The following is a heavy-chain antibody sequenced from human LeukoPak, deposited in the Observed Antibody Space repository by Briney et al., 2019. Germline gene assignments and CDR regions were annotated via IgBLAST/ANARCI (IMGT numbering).Heavy chain of an antibody. V-gene: IGHV3-30*04. CDR3: ARDRNVLHRPDAFDI. Sequence: GGSLRLSCAASGFTFSSYAMHWVRQAPGKGLEWVAVISYDGSNKYYADSVKGRFTISRDNSKNTLYLQMNSLRAEDTAVYYCARDRNVLHRPDAFDIWGQGTMVTVSS. D-gene: IGHD1-1*01. CDR2: ISYDGSNK. J-gene: IGHJ3*02. CDR1: GFTFSSYA.